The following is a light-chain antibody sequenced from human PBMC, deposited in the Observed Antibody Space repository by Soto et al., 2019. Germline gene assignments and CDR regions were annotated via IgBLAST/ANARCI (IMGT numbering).Light chain of an antibody. CDR2: EVS. CDR1: SSDIGGYNY. J-gene: IGLJ3*02. Sequence: QSVLTQPASVSGSPGQSITISCTGTSSDIGGYNYVSWYQQHPGKAPKLMIYEVSNRPSGVSDRFSVSKSGNTASLTISGLQAEDEADYYCSSFTTITTLEVFGGGTKLTVL. CDR3: SSFTTITTLEV. V-gene: IGLV2-14*01.